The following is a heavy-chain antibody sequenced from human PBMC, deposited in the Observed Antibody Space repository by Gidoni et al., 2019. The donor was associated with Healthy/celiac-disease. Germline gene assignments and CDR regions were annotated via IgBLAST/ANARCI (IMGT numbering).Heavy chain of an antibody. CDR2: NNPNSGGT. V-gene: IGHV1-2*07. J-gene: IGHJ4*02. D-gene: IGHD6-6*01. CDR1: GSTFTGYY. CDR3: ARGVAASRLYDY. Sequence: QVQLVQSGAEVKKPGASVKVSCKASGSTFTGYYMHWVRQATGQGLEWMGWNNPNSGGTNYEHKFQGRVTMTRDTSISTAYMELSRLRSDDTAVYYCARGVAASRLYDYWGQGTLVTVPS.